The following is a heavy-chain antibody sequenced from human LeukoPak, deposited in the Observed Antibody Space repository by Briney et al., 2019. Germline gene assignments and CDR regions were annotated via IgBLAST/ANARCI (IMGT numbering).Heavy chain of an antibody. CDR2: ISSSSSYI. D-gene: IGHD2-21*02. Sequence: GGSLRLSCAASGFTFSSYSMNWVRQAPGKGLEWVSSISSSSSYIYYADSVKGRFTISRDNAKNSLYLQMNSLRAGDTAVYYCAKELAYCGGDCYSAYYYYYYGMDVWGQGTTVTVSS. CDR1: GFTFSSYS. J-gene: IGHJ6*02. V-gene: IGHV3-21*04. CDR3: AKELAYCGGDCYSAYYYYYYGMDV.